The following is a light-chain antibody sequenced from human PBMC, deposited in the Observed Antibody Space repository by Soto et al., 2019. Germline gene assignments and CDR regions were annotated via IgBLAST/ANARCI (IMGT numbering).Light chain of an antibody. J-gene: IGKJ1*01. V-gene: IGKV3-20*01. CDR3: QQYGSSGT. CDR1: QSVSNNS. CDR2: GAS. Sequence: EIVLTQSPGTLSLSPGERATLSCRASQSVSNNSLAWYRQKPGQAPGLLIYGASNRATGIPDRFSGSGSGTYFTLTISRLEPEDFAVYYCQQYGSSGTFGQGTKVEIK.